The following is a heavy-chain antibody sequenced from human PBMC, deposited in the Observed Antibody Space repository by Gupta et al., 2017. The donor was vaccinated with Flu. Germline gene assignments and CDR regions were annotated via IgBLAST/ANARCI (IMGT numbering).Heavy chain of an antibody. D-gene: IGHD6-19*01. J-gene: IGHJ4*02. V-gene: IGHV5-51*03. CDR2: IYPGDSDT. Sequence: EVQMVQSGAEVKKPGESLKISCKGSGYTFTSHWIGWVRQMAGKGLEWMGVIYPGDSDTRYSPSFQGQVTISVDNSISTAYLQWSSLKASDTAMYYCARGMVVAGTTSGFDDWGQGTLVTVSS. CDR1: GYTFTSHW. CDR3: ARGMVVAGTTSGFDD.